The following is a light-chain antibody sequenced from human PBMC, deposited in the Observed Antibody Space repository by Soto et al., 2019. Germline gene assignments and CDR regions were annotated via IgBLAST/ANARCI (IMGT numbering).Light chain of an antibody. CDR1: SSDVGGYNY. V-gene: IGLV2-8*01. Sequence: QSALTQPPSASGSPGQSVTISCTGTSSDVGGYNYVSWYQQHPGKAPKLMIYEVSKRPSGVPDRFSGSKSGNTASLTVSGLQAEDEADYYSSSYGGSNNSVFGTGTKVTV. CDR2: EVS. J-gene: IGLJ1*01. CDR3: SSYGGSNNSV.